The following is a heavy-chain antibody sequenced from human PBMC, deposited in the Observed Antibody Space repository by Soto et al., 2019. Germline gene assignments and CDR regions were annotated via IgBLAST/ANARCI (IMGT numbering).Heavy chain of an antibody. CDR2: ISWNSGSI. Sequence: EVQLVESGGGLVQPGRSLRLSCAASGITFDDYAMHWVRQAPGKGLEWVSRISWNSGSIGYADSVKGRFTISRDNAKNSLYLQMNSLRAEDTALYYCAKAVGSYGNFDYWGQGTLVTVSS. CDR3: AKAVGSYGNFDY. J-gene: IGHJ4*02. CDR1: GITFDDYA. V-gene: IGHV3-9*01. D-gene: IGHD5-18*01.